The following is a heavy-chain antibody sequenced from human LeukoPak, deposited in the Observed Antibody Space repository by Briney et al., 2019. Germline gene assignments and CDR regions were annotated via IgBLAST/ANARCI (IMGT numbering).Heavy chain of an antibody. CDR1: GGSISSGGYS. CDR2: IYHSGST. Sequence: SETLSFTCAVSGGSISSGGYSWSWIRQPPGKGLEWVGYIYHSGSTYYNPSLKSRVTMTVDRSKNQFSLKLSSVTAADTAVYYCARVLSGSYIEIDYWGQGTLVTVSS. D-gene: IGHD3-10*01. CDR3: ARVLSGSYIEIDY. J-gene: IGHJ4*02. V-gene: IGHV4-30-2*01.